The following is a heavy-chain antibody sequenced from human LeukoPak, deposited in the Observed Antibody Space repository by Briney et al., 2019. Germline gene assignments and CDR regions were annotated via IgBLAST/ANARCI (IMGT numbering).Heavy chain of an antibody. J-gene: IGHJ6*04. CDR1: GGSISSYC. V-gene: IGHV4-59*01. D-gene: IGHD3-10*01. CDR2: IYYSGNT. Sequence: PSETLSLTCTVSGGSISSYCWSWIRQPPGKELEWIGYIYYSGNTNYNPSLKSRVTISVDTSKNQFSLKLSSVTAADTAVYYCARDRVTMVRGVPSGMDVWGKGTTVTVSS. CDR3: ARDRVTMVRGVPSGMDV.